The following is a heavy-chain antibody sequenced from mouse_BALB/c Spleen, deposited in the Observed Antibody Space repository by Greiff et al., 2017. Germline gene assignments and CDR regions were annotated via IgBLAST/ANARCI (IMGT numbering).Heavy chain of an antibody. CDR2: ISSGSSTI. V-gene: IGHV5-17*02. CDR1: GFTFSSFG. Sequence: EVQLVESGGGLVQPGGSRKLSCAASGFTFSSFGMHWVRQAPEKGLEWVAYISSGSSTIYYEATVKGRFPISIDNPKNTLFLQMTSLRSEDTAMYYCARDGTLYYYAMDYGGQGTSVTVSS. J-gene: IGHJ4*01. CDR3: ARDGTLYYYAMDY. D-gene: IGHD4-1*01.